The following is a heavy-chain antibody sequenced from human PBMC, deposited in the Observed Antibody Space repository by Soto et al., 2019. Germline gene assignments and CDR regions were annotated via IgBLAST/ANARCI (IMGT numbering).Heavy chain of an antibody. CDR1: GGTFNTYA. D-gene: IGHD3-10*01. CDR3: AREVQVHTPAFVY. J-gene: IGHJ4*02. Sequence: QVQLVQSGAEMKKPGSSVKVSCQSSGGTFNTYAMNWVRQAPGQGREWMGDISPMFGAANYAPKFQGRVPITADESTGTSYMQLSSLTSEDTALYFCAREVQVHTPAFVYWGQGTLVTVSS. CDR2: ISPMFGAA. V-gene: IGHV1-69*19.